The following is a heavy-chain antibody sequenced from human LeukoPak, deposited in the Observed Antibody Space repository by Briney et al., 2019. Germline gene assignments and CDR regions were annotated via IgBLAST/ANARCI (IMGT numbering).Heavy chain of an antibody. Sequence: SETLSLTCTVSGGSISGYYWTWIRQPPGKGLEWIGEINHSGNANYNPSLKSRVTISLDMSENHFSLKLTSVTAADTAVYYCARGQGTVTTHWGQGTLITVSS. CDR2: INHSGNA. V-gene: IGHV4-34*01. CDR1: GGSISGYY. CDR3: ARGQGTVTTH. D-gene: IGHD4-17*01. J-gene: IGHJ4*02.